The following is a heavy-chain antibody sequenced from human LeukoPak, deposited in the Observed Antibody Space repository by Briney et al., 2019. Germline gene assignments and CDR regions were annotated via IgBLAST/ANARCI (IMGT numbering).Heavy chain of an antibody. CDR2: MYTSGST. CDR1: GGSINSGNYY. V-gene: IGHV4-61*02. D-gene: IGHD2-15*01. CDR3: ARYLGYCSGGSCLQWAFDI. Sequence: SETLSLTCTVSGGSINSGNYYGSWIRQPAGKRLEGFGRMYTSGSTNYNPSLKSRVSISVDTSKNKFSLKLTFVTAADTAVYYCARYLGYCSGGSCLQWAFDIWGQGTMVTVSS. J-gene: IGHJ3*02.